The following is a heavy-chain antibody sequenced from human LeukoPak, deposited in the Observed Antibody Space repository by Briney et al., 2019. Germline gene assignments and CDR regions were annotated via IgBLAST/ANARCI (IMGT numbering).Heavy chain of an antibody. V-gene: IGHV1-2*02. Sequence: GASVKVSCKASGYTFTGYYMHWVRQAPGQGLEWMGWINPNNGGTNYAQKFQGRVTMTRDTSISTAYMELSRLRSDDTAVYYCARGQQWLAQDYWGQGTLVTVPS. D-gene: IGHD6-19*01. J-gene: IGHJ4*02. CDR3: ARGQQWLAQDY. CDR1: GYTFTGYY. CDR2: INPNNGGT.